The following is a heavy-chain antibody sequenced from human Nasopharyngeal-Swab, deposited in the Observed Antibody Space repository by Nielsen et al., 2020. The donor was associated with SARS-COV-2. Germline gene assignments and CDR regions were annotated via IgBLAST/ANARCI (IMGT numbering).Heavy chain of an antibody. D-gene: IGHD1-26*01. CDR1: GYAFTSCT. CDR2: INTDNGNT. CDR3: ARDIVQNYAIDV. V-gene: IGHV1-3*04. Sequence: ASVKVSCKASGYAFTSCTMHWVRQAPGQGLEWMGWINTDNGNTKYSQKFQGRITIIRDTSASTAYMELSSLRSEDTAVYYCARDIVQNYAIDVWGQGTTVTVSS. J-gene: IGHJ6*02.